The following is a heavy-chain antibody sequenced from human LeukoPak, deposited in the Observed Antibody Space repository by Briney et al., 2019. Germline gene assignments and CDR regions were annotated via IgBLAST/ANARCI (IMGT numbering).Heavy chain of an antibody. CDR1: GFTVITND. Sequence: PGGSLRLSRAASGFTVITNDMTWVPPAPGKGLEWVSAISGSGGSTYYADSVKGRFTLSRDNSKNTLYLQMNSLRAQNTAVYLCAEKWCVYSAYYYYMDVWGKGTTVTVSS. V-gene: IGHV3-23*01. CDR2: ISGSGGST. J-gene: IGHJ6*03. CDR3: AEKWCVYSAYYYYMDV. D-gene: IGHD2-15*01.